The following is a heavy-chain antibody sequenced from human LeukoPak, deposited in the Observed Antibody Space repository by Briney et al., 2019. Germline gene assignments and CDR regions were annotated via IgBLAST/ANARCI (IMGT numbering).Heavy chain of an antibody. CDR1: GFTFNDYW. J-gene: IGHJ6*02. Sequence: GSLRLSCAASGFTFNDYWMSWVRQAPGKGLEWVANMKEDGSEKYYVDSVKGRFTISRDNTENSLYLQVNSLRADDTAVYYCVRGMDVWGQGTTVTVSS. CDR3: VRGMDV. V-gene: IGHV3-7*01. CDR2: MKEDGSEK.